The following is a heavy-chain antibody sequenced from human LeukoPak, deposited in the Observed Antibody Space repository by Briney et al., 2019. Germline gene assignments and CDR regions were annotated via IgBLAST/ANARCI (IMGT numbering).Heavy chain of an antibody. CDR1: GYTFTGYY. CDR2: INPNSGGT. J-gene: IGHJ4*02. V-gene: IGHV1-2*02. Sequence: ASVKVSCKDSGYTFTGYYMHWVRQAPGQGLEWMGWINPNSGGTNYAQKFQGRVTMTMDTSISTAYMELSRLRSDDTAVYYCAREQYGDAHYWGQGTLVTVSS. D-gene: IGHD4-17*01. CDR3: AREQYGDAHY.